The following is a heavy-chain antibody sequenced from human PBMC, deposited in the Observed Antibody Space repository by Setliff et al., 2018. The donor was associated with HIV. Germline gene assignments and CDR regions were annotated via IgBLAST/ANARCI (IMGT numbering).Heavy chain of an antibody. V-gene: IGHV4-4*07. J-gene: IGHJ4*02. CDR1: GGAISSYY. CDR3: ARDFDYGDYNWAFDY. D-gene: IGHD4-17*01. CDR2: IYTSGST. Sequence: SETLSLTCTVSGGAISSYYWSWIRQPAGKGLEWIGRIYTSGSTNYNPSLKSRVTMSVDTSKNQFSLKLSSVTAADTAVYYCARDFDYGDYNWAFDYWGQGTLVTVSS.